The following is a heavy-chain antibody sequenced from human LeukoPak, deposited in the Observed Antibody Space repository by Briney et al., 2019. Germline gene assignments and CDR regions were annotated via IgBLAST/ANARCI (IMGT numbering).Heavy chain of an antibody. D-gene: IGHD3-10*01. CDR2: ISSGSSYI. Sequence: GGSLRLSCAASGFTFTSYSVNWVRQAPGKGLEWVSFISSGSSYIYYADSVKGRFTISRDNAKNSLYLQMNSLRAEDTAVYYCARGDGSQYYYYGMDVWGQGTTVTVSS. CDR3: ARGDGSQYYYYGMDV. J-gene: IGHJ6*01. V-gene: IGHV3-21*01. CDR1: GFTFTSYS.